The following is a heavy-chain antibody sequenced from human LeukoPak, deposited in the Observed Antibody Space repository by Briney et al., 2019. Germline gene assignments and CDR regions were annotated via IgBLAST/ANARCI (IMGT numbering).Heavy chain of an antibody. CDR1: GFTFTSYA. V-gene: IGHV3-30*04. D-gene: IGHD3-10*01. CDR2: ISYDGSDE. CDR3: ARDQGATLVRGVTPYLDY. Sequence: GGSLRLSCGASGFTFTSYAMHWVRQAPGKGLEWLSIISYDGSDEIFGDCVKGRFTISRDNAKNMVFLQMNSLRTGDTAVYYCARDQGATLVRGVTPYLDYWGQGTLVSVSS. J-gene: IGHJ4*02.